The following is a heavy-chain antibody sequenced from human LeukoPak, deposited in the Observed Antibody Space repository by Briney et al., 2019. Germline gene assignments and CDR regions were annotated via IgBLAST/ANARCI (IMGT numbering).Heavy chain of an antibody. J-gene: IGHJ4*02. CDR2: ISSSGSTI. CDR1: GFTFSSYE. CDR3: AKDLHYGSADY. V-gene: IGHV3-48*03. D-gene: IGHD3-10*01. Sequence: GGSLRLSCAASGFTFSSYEMNWVRQAPGKGLEWVSYISSSGSTIYYADSVKGRFTISRDNAKNTLYLQMNSLRAEDTAVYYCAKDLHYGSADYWGQGTLVTVSS.